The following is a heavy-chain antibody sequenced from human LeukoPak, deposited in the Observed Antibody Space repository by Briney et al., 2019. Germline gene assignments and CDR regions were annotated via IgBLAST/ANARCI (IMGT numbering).Heavy chain of an antibody. D-gene: IGHD3-10*01. CDR2: ISSSSSYI. J-gene: IGHJ4*02. Sequence: GGSLRLSCAASGFTFSSYAMSWVRQAPGKGLEWVSSISSSSSYIYYADSVKGRFTISRDNAKNSLYLQMNSLRAEDTAVYYCARGPEAFGELPSYWGQGTLVTVSS. V-gene: IGHV3-21*01. CDR1: GFTFSSYA. CDR3: ARGPEAFGELPSY.